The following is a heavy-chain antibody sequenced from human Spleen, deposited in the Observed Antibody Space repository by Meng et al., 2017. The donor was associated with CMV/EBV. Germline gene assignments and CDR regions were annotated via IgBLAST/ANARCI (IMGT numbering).Heavy chain of an antibody. CDR3: VYGGYYFDY. J-gene: IGHJ4*02. D-gene: IGHD4-17*01. V-gene: IGHV3-7*01. Sequence: GESLKISCTASGFTFSSNSMNWVRQAPGKGLEWVANIKQDGGEKYYVDSVKGRFTISRDNAKNSLYLQMNSLRAEDTAVYYCVYGGYYFDYWGQGTLVTVSS. CDR1: GFTFSSNS. CDR2: IKQDGGEK.